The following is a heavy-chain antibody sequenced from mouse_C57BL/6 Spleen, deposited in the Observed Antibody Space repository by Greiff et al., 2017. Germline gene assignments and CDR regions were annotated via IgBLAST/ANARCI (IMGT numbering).Heavy chain of an antibody. J-gene: IGHJ4*01. CDR3: ARYPIYYGSSYKYYAMDY. V-gene: IGHV1-53*01. CDR2: INPSNGGT. D-gene: IGHD1-1*01. Sequence: QVQLQQPGTELVKPGASVKLSCKASGYTFTSYWMHWVKQRPGQGLEWIGNINPSNGGTNYNEKFKSKATLTVDKSSSTAYMQLSSLTSEDSAVYYCARYPIYYGSSYKYYAMDYWGQGTSVTVSS. CDR1: GYTFTSYW.